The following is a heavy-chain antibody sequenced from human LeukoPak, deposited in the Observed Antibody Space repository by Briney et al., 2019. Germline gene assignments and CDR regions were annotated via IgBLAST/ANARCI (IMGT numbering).Heavy chain of an antibody. CDR1: GFTFSSYA. CDR2: ISGSGGST. V-gene: IGHV3-23*01. J-gene: IGHJ4*02. CDR3: VKDVNHYDSPHY. D-gene: IGHD3-22*01. Sequence: GGSLRLSCAASGFTFSSYAMSWVRQAPGKGLEWVSVISGSGGSTYYADSVKGRLTISRDNSKNTLYLQMNSLRAEDTAVYYCVKDVNHYDSPHYWGQGTLVTVSS.